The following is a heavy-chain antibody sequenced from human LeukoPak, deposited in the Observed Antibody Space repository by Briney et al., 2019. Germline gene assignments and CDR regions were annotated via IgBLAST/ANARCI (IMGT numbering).Heavy chain of an antibody. D-gene: IGHD6-19*01. CDR3: ARTRYSSGWYPVYYGMDV. V-gene: IGHV3-7*01. Sequence: GGSLRLSCAASGFTLSSYAMSWVRQAPGKGLEWVANIKQDGSEKYYVDSVKGRFTISRDNAKNSLYLQMNSLRAEDTAVYYCARTRYSSGWYPVYYGMDVWGQGTTVTVSS. J-gene: IGHJ6*02. CDR2: IKQDGSEK. CDR1: GFTLSSYA.